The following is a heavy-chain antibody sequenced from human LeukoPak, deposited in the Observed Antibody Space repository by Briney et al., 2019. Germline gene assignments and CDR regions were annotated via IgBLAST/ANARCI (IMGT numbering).Heavy chain of an antibody. J-gene: IGHJ6*03. CDR3: AVVAAYYYYYYMDV. CDR1: GGTFSSYA. CDR2: IIPIFGTA. D-gene: IGHD2-15*01. Sequence: SVKVSCKASGGTFSSYAISWVRQAPGQGLEWMGGIIPIFGTANYAQKFQGRVTITADESTSTAYMELGSLRSEDTAVYYCAVVAAYYYYYYMDVWGKGTTVTISS. V-gene: IGHV1-69*13.